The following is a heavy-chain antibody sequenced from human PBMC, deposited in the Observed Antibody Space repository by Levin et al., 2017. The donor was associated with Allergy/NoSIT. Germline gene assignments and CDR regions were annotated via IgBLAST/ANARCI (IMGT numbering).Heavy chain of an antibody. J-gene: IGHJ6*02. CDR3: AKDPSERSGYYYYYGMDV. CDR2: ISGSGGST. D-gene: IGHD3-3*01. V-gene: IGHV3-23*01. CDR1: GFTFSSYA. Sequence: GGSLRLSCAASGFTFSSYAMSWVRQAPGKGLEWVSAISGSGGSTYYADSVKGRFTISRDNSKNTLYLQMNSLRAEDTAVYYCAKDPSERSGYYYYYGMDVWGQGTTVTVSS.